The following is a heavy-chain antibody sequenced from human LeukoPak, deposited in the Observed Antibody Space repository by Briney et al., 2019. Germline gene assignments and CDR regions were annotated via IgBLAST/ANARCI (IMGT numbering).Heavy chain of an antibody. Sequence: GASVKVCCNAAASSFTYYYMHWVRLAHGQGLEWMGWFNPDSGGTNYAQKFQGRVTMTRDTSISTAYMELSRLRSDDTAVYYCARPFIETPSLGALDYWGQGTLVTVSS. V-gene: IGHV1-2*02. CDR2: FNPDSGGT. D-gene: IGHD4-23*01. CDR1: ASSFTYYY. CDR3: ARPFIETPSLGALDY. J-gene: IGHJ4*02.